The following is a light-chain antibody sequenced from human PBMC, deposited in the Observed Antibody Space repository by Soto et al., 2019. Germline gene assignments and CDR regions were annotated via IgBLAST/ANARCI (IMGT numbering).Light chain of an antibody. J-gene: IGKJ1*01. CDR2: WAS. CDR3: QQFISFRT. V-gene: IGKV4-1*01. CDR1: RSVLFTSNNKNF. Sequence: DIVMTQSPDSLAVSLGERATINCRSSRSVLFTSNNKNFLAWYHHKPGQSPKLLFNWASAREPGVPDRFSGSGSGTDFSLIINSRQAEDVASYYWQQFISFRTFGQGTTVEI.